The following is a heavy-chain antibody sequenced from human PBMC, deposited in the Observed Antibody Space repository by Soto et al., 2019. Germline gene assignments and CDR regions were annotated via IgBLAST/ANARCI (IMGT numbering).Heavy chain of an antibody. D-gene: IGHD3-3*01. CDR1: GFSLSTSGVG. V-gene: IGHV2-5*02. CDR3: ARSFGVVTLPSY. CDR2: IYWDDDK. Sequence: SGPTLVNPTQTLTLTCTFSGFSLSTSGVGVGWIRQPPGKALEWLALIYWDDDKRYSPSLKSRLTITKDTSKNQVVLTMTNMEPLDTATYYCARSFGVVTLPSYWGQGTLVTVSS. J-gene: IGHJ4*02.